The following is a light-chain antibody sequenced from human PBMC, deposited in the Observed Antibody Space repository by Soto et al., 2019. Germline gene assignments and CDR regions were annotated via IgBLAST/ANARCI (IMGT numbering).Light chain of an antibody. CDR1: QSVSRSY. CDR3: QQYSSSIT. V-gene: IGKV3-20*01. J-gene: IGKJ5*01. Sequence: IALTQSPGTLSLSPGERATLSCRASQSVSRSYLAWYQQKPGQAPRLLIYGASSRATGIPDRFSGSGSGTDFTLTINSLEPDDFAVYYCQQYSSSITFGQGTHWRLN. CDR2: GAS.